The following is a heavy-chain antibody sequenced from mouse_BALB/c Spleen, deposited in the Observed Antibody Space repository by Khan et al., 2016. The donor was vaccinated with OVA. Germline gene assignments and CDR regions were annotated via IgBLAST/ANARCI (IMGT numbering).Heavy chain of an antibody. D-gene: IGHD1-1*01. Sequence: QMQLEESGAELAKPGASVKMSCKASGYTFINYWILWVKQRPGQGLEWIGYINPSIGYTENNQNFKDKVTLTADKSSSTAYMQLSSLKSEDSAVYYCARRGLRWDFDYWGQDTTLTVSS. CDR3: ARRGLRWDFDY. CDR1: GYTFINYW. V-gene: IGHV1-7*01. CDR2: INPSIGYT. J-gene: IGHJ2*01.